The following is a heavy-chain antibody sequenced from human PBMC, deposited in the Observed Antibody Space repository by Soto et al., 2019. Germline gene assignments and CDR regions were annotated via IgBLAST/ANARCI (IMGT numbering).Heavy chain of an antibody. CDR3: TTDADGIAAAGIYYYYYMDV. CDR2: IKSKTDGGTT. Sequence: GGSLRLSCAASGFTFSNAWMSWVRQAPGKGLEWVGRIKSKTDGGTTDYAAPVKGRLPFSRDDSKKTLYLQMNSLKTEDTAVYYCTTDADGIAAAGIYYYYYMDVWGKGTTVTVSS. CDR1: GFTFSNAW. J-gene: IGHJ6*03. V-gene: IGHV3-15*01. D-gene: IGHD6-13*01.